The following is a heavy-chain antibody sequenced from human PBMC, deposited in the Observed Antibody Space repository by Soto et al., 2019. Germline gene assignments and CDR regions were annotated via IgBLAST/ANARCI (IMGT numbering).Heavy chain of an antibody. CDR2: FYASGTT. D-gene: IGHD3-16*02. J-gene: IGHJ3*02. Sequence: SETLSLTCTVSGASINSYSWSWIRQPAGKGLEWVGQFYASGTTKYNPALKSRVTMSLDTSKNQFSLRLNSVTAADTAVYFFARSFYLDAFDTCCQGTTLPVS. CDR3: ARSFYLDAFDT. V-gene: IGHV4-4*07. CDR1: GASINSYS.